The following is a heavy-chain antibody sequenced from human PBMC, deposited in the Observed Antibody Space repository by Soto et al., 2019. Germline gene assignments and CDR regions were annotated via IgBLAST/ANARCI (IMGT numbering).Heavy chain of an antibody. CDR2: IDYSGST. Sequence: QVQLQESGPGLVEPSQTLALTCTVSGGSISSGGYYWGWIRQHPGKGLEWIGYIDYSGSTYYNPSLKSRVTISVDESKNQSYMKLSSVTAADTAVYYCARGRSSTSPYPIGYWGQGTLVTVSS. CDR1: GGSISSGGYY. V-gene: IGHV4-31*03. D-gene: IGHD2-2*01. J-gene: IGHJ4*02. CDR3: ARGRSSTSPYPIGY.